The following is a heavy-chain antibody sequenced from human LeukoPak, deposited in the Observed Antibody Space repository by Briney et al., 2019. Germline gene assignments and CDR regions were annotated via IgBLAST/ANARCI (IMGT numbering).Heavy chain of an antibody. CDR3: ARASYGDEYYFDY. J-gene: IGHJ4*02. V-gene: IGHV3-48*03. Sequence: GGSLRLSCAASGFTFSSYEMNWVRQAPGKGLEWVSYISSSGSTIYYADSVKGRFTISKDNAKNSLYLQMNSLRAEDTAVYYCARASYGDEYYFDYWGQGTLVTVSS. D-gene: IGHD4-17*01. CDR2: ISSSGSTI. CDR1: GFTFSSYE.